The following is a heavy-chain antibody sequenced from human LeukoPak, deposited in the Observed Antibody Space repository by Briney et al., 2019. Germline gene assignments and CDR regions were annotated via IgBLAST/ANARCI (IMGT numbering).Heavy chain of an antibody. J-gene: IGHJ4*02. CDR3: ARVGVTAATADY. CDR1: GGTFSSYA. V-gene: IGHV1-46*01. Sequence: GASVKVSCKASGGTFSSYAISWMRQAPGQGPEWMGIINPRGGSTDYSQKFQDRGTMSSDTSTSTVYMELSSLRSEDTAVYFCARVGVTAATADYWGQGTLVTVSS. CDR2: INPRGGST. D-gene: IGHD6-25*01.